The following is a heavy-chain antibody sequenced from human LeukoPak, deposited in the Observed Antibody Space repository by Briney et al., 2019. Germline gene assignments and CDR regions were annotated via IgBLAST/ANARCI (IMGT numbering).Heavy chain of an antibody. Sequence: GRSLRLSCAVSGFTFDDYAMHWVRQAPGKGLEWVSGISWNSGSIGYADSVKGRFTISRDNAKNSLYLQMNSLRAEDTALYYCAKDIIPYYYYGMDVWAKGPRSPSP. CDR2: ISWNSGSI. D-gene: IGHD2-21*01. CDR1: GFTFDDYA. CDR3: AKDIIPYYYYGMDV. J-gene: IGHJ6*02. V-gene: IGHV3-9*01.